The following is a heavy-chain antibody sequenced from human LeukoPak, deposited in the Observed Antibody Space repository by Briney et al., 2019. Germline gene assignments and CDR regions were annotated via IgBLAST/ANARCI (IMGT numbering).Heavy chain of an antibody. CDR3: ARDQRCGAIDY. J-gene: IGHJ4*02. D-gene: IGHD2-21*01. V-gene: IGHV1-18*01. Sequence: GASVTVSRKASGYTFTSYGLIWVRQAPGQGLEWMGWISAYNGNPNYPHKLQGRVTMTTDTSTSTAYLELRSLSSRDTAGYFFARDQRCGAIDYWGQGTLITVAS. CDR2: ISAYNGNP. CDR1: GYTFTSYG.